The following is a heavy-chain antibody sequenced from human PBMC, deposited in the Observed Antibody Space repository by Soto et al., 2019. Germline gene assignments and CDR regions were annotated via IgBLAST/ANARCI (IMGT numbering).Heavy chain of an antibody. V-gene: IGHV3-33*01. CDR2: IWHDGSNK. J-gene: IGHJ4*02. CDR3: ASTYGDYERPFDY. Sequence: QGQLVESGGGVVQPGRSVRLSCAASGFTFSTYAMHWVRQAPGKGLEWVAVIWHDGSNKYYADSVKGRFTISRDNSKNTLDMQMNSLRAEDTAVYYCASTYGDYERPFDYWGQGTLVTVSS. CDR1: GFTFSTYA. D-gene: IGHD4-17*01.